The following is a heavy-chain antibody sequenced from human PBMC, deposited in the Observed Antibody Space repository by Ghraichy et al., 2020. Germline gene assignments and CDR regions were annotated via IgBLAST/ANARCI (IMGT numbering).Heavy chain of an antibody. CDR3: AKNGARVVVPAYFDY. CDR1: GFTFSSYA. D-gene: IGHD2-2*01. J-gene: IGHJ4*02. CDR2: ISGCGGST. V-gene: IGHV3-23*01. Sequence: GGSLRLSCAASGFTFSSYAMSWVRQAPGKGLEWVSAISGCGGSTYYADSVKCRFTISRDNSKNTLYLQMNSLRAEDTAVYYCAKNGARVVVPAYFDYWGQGTLVTVSS.